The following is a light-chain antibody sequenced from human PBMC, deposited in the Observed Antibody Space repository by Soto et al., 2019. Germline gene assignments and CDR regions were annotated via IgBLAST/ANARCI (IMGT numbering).Light chain of an antibody. CDR2: GAS. CDR1: ERLSSVY. Sequence: EIVLTQSPGTLSLSPGERATLSCRASERLSSVYLAWYQQRPGQPPRLLIYGASNRATGFPDRFSGSGSGTDFTLIINRLEPEDVAIYYCQQYGGSPRITFGQGTRLAIK. V-gene: IGKV3-20*01. J-gene: IGKJ5*01. CDR3: QQYGGSPRIT.